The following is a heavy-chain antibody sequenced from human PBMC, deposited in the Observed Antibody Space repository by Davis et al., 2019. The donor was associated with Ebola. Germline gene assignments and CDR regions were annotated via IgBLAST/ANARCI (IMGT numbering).Heavy chain of an antibody. CDR3: ATLPGGRGMDV. Sequence: SSAASGPISTHYWTNWARPGPRERLEWVANARQDGSDTYSVDSVKDRFIISRDNTKNTIYQEMNDLRVDDTAVYYCATLPGGRGMDVWGQGTTVTVSS. CDR2: ARQDGSDT. J-gene: IGHJ6*02. CDR1: GPISTHYW. V-gene: IGHV3-7*01. D-gene: IGHD3-10*01.